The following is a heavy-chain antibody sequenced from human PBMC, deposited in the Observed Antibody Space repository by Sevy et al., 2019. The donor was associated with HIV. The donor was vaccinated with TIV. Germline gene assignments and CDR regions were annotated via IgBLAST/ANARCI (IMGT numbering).Heavy chain of an antibody. Sequence: SETLSLTCAVYDGSFSDYSWNWIRQPPGKGLEWIGEINHSGNTNYNPSLKSRVTISIDASKNEVSLKVTSVTAADTAVYYCAGWRGTRVTMMVVVVTGYFYYWGQGTPVTVSS. CDR3: AGWRGTRVTMMVVVVTGYFYY. CDR2: INHSGNT. J-gene: IGHJ4*02. D-gene: IGHD3-22*01. V-gene: IGHV4-34*01. CDR1: DGSFSDYS.